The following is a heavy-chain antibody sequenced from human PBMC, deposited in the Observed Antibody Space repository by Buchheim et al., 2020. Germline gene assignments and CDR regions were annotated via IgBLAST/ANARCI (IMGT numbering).Heavy chain of an antibody. CDR1: GFALSDHY. D-gene: IGHD6-13*01. J-gene: IGHJ5*02. Sequence: EVQVEESGGGLVQPGGSLRLSCAASGFALSDHYMDWVRQAPGKGLEWVGRTRDKGNSYTTEYAASVKGRFTISRDDSKNSLFLQMNSLRAEDTAMYHCVRGLSSFYRGGAGSWGQGTL. CDR2: TRDKGNSYTT. V-gene: IGHV3-72*01. CDR3: VRGLSSFYRGGAGS.